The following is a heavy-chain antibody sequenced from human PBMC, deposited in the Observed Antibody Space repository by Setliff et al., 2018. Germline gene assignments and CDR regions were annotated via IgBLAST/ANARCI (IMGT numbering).Heavy chain of an antibody. Sequence: LKISCKGSGYSFTSYWIGWVRQMPGKGLEWMGIIYPGNSDTRYSPSFQGQVTISADKSISTAYLQWSSLKASDTAMYYCARSRSNFWSGYFNWFDPWGQGTLVT. J-gene: IGHJ5*02. CDR3: ARSRSNFWSGYFNWFDP. D-gene: IGHD3-3*01. CDR1: GYSFTSYW. V-gene: IGHV5-51*01. CDR2: IYPGNSDT.